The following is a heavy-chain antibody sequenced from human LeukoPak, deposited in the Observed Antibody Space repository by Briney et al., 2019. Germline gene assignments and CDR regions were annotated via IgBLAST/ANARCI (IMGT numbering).Heavy chain of an antibody. Sequence: GGSLRLSCAASGFSVRDYAMHWVRQAPGKGLEWVAVMSYEGTYKNYAEAVKGRFTISRDDSKNTLFLQMSSLRPEDTAVYYCARDFGVIRRSWGQGTLVSVSS. V-gene: IGHV3-30-3*01. D-gene: IGHD3-3*01. J-gene: IGHJ5*02. CDR1: GFSVRDYA. CDR3: ARDFGVIRRS. CDR2: MSYEGTYK.